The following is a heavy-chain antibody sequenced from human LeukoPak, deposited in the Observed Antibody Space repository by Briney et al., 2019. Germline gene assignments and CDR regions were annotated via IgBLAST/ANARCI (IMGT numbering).Heavy chain of an antibody. V-gene: IGHV1-18*01. CDR3: ATGLWLGKYLDV. CDR1: GYTFTSYG. D-gene: IGHD3-10*01. CDR2: ISAYNGNT. J-gene: IGHJ6*04. Sequence: GASVKVSCKASGYTFTSYGISWVRQAPGQGLEWMGWISAYNGNTNYAQKFQGRVTMTEDTSTDTAYMELSSLRSEDTAVYYCATGLWLGKYLDVWGKGTTVTISS.